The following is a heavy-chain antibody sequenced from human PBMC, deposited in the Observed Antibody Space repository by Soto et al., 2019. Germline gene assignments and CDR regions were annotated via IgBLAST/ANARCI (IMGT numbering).Heavy chain of an antibody. Sequence: EVQLVESGGGLVQPGRSLRLSCVASGFTFDSYAMHWVRQAPGKGLEWVSGISRNSGSIGYEDSVKGRFTISRDNAQNSLYLEMNSLRVEDTAFYYCVKDIHEQWLVSHFEYWGQGALVTVSS. CDR3: VKDIHEQWLVSHFEY. CDR2: ISRNSGSI. CDR1: GFTFDSYA. D-gene: IGHD6-19*01. J-gene: IGHJ4*02. V-gene: IGHV3-9*01.